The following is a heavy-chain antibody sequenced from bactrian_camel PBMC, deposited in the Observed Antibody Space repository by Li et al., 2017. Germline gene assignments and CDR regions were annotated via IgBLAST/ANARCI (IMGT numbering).Heavy chain of an antibody. CDR2: MHRSGRT. CDR3: AARLIGYGVIWCGLTHPGFEY. J-gene: IGHJ4*01. Sequence: VQLVESGGGSVQAGGSLKLSCAASGVTDSLDCMAWFRQTPGKEREGIAAMHRSGRTYYVGSGQARYTISRSLDNAKNTAYLQMNSLKPEDTAMYYCAARLIGYGVIWCGLTHPGFEYWGQGTQVTVS. CDR1: GVTDSLDC. V-gene: IGHV3S53*01. D-gene: IGHD1*01.